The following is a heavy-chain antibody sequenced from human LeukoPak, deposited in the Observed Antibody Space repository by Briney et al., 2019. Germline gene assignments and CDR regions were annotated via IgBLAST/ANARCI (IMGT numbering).Heavy chain of an antibody. J-gene: IGHJ4*02. CDR3: ARDFYTAMETTDFDY. CDR1: VYTFTSYD. Sequence: GASVKVSCKASVYTFTSYDINSVRQATGQGLEWMRWMNPNSGNTGYAQKFQGRVTMTRNTSISTAYMELSSLRSEDTAVYYCARDFYTAMETTDFDYWGQGTLVTVSS. V-gene: IGHV1-8*01. D-gene: IGHD5-18*01. CDR2: MNPNSGNT.